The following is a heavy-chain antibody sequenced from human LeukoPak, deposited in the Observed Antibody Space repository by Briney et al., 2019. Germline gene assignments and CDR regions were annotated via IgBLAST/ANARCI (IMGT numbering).Heavy chain of an antibody. CDR3: AKDRGVAGSHARYYFEN. V-gene: IGHV3-33*06. D-gene: IGHD3-3*01. CDR2: IWFDGKNK. Sequence: PGGSLRHSCVASGFSFSETDIHSVCEAPGKGLEWVAVIWFDGKNKYYADSVKGRFTISRDNSGNTLFLEMNSLRVDDSAVYYCAKDRGVAGSHARYYFENWGQGTLVTVS. CDR1: GFSFSETD. J-gene: IGHJ4*02.